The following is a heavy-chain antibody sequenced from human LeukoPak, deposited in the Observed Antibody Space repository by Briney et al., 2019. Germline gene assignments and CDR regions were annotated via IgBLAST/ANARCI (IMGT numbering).Heavy chain of an antibody. CDR2: ISSSSSYI. V-gene: IGHV3-21*01. CDR1: GFTFSSYS. J-gene: IGHJ3*02. D-gene: IGHD1-26*01. CDR3: ARDSGSYAWRAFDI. Sequence: PGGSLRLSCAVSGFTFSSYSMNWVRQAPGKGLEWVSSISSSSSYIYYADSVKGRFTISRDNAKNSLYLQMNGLRAEDTAVYYCARDSGSYAWRAFDIRGQGTMVTVSS.